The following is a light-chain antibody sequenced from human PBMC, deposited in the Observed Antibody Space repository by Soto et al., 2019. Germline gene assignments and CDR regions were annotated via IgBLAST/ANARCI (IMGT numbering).Light chain of an antibody. J-gene: IGKJ1*01. CDR3: QQYNNWPRT. V-gene: IGKV3-15*01. CDR1: QSVSSSY. Sequence: DIVMPQSPATLSVSPGERATLSCRDSQSVSSSYLAWYQQKPGQAPRLLIYGASTRATGIPARFTGSGSGTEFTLTISSLQSEDFAVYYCQQYNNWPRTFGQGTKVDIK. CDR2: GAS.